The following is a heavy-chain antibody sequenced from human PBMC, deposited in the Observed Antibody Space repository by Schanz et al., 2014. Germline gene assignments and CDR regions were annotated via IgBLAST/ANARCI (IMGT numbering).Heavy chain of an antibody. CDR3: ARERSASYFHYGMDV. J-gene: IGHJ6*02. CDR2: IFSGGST. V-gene: IGHV3-53*01. D-gene: IGHD3-3*01. Sequence: ELQLVESGGGLIHPGGSLRLSCAASGFPVRTNYMSWVRQAPGKGLEWVSVIFSGGSTYYADSVQGRFTISRDISKNTLFLQMNSLRAEDTAVYYCARERSASYFHYGMDVWGQGTTVTVFS. CDR1: GFPVRTNY.